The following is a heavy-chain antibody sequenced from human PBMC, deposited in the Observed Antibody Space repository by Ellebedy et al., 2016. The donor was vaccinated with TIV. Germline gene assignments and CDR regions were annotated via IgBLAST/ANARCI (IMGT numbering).Heavy chain of an antibody. CDR3: ARDREVTMIERTYYYGMDV. CDR1: GGSISSGDYY. Sequence: SETLSLXXTVSGGSISSGDYYWSWIRQPPGKGLEWIGYIYYSGSTYYNPSLKSRVTISVDTSKNQFSLKLGSVTAADTAVYYCARDREVTMIERTYYYGMDVWGQGTTVTVSS. D-gene: IGHD3-22*01. J-gene: IGHJ6*02. CDR2: IYYSGST. V-gene: IGHV4-30-4*01.